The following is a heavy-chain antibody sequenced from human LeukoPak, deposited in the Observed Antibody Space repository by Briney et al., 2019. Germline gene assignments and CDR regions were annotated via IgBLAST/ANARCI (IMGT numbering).Heavy chain of an antibody. D-gene: IGHD3-3*01. CDR1: GYTFTGYY. J-gene: IGHJ4*02. CDR2: ISAYNGKT. V-gene: IGHV1-18*01. CDR3: ARGRKEVATEWFFDH. Sequence: ASVKVSCKASGYTFTGYYIHWVRQAPGQGLEWMGWISAYNGKTNYAQKLQGRVSMTTDTSTNTAYMELRSLTSDDTAVYYCARGRKEVATEWFFDHWGQGTLVTVSS.